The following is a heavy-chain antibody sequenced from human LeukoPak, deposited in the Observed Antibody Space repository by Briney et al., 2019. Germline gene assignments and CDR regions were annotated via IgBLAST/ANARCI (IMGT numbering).Heavy chain of an antibody. Sequence: GGSLRLSCAASGFTFSSYGMTWVRQAPGKGLEWVSAICCGGGSKYYADSVKGRFTISRDNSKNTLYLQMNSLRAEDTAVYYCAKAYTSGIVVVTAPQVDYWGQGTLVTVSA. J-gene: IGHJ4*02. CDR2: ICCGGGSK. D-gene: IGHD2-21*02. V-gene: IGHV3-23*01. CDR3: AKAYTSGIVVVTAPQVDY. CDR1: GFTFSSYG.